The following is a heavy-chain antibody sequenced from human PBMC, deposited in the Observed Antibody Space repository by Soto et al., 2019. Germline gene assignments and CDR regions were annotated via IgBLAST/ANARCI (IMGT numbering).Heavy chain of an antibody. CDR2: ISYDGSNE. J-gene: IGHJ4*02. Sequence: QVQLVESGGGVVQPGGSLRLSCVASGFTFRSYSMHWVRQAPGKGLEWVAVISYDGSNEYYAGSVRGRFIVSRDNSKNILDLQMNSLRPEDTAVYYCARDLNGDASDYWGQGALVTVSS. CDR1: GFTFRSYS. V-gene: IGHV3-30-3*01. CDR3: ARDLNGDASDY. D-gene: IGHD2-8*01.